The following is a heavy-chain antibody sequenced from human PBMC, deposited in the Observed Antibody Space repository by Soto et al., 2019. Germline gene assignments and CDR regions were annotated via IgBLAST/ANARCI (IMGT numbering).Heavy chain of an antibody. D-gene: IGHD5-12*01. CDR3: ARAGNGYSGYDSAFDY. J-gene: IGHJ4*02. Sequence: SVKVFCKASGGTFSSYAISWVRQAPGQGLEWMGGIIPIFGTANYAQKFQGRVTITADESTSTAYMELSSLRSEDTAVYYCARAGNGYSGYDSAFDYWGQGTLVTVSS. CDR2: IIPIFGTA. CDR1: GGTFSSYA. V-gene: IGHV1-69*13.